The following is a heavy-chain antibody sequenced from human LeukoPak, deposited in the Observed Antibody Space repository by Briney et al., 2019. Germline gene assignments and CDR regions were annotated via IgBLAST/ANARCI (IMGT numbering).Heavy chain of an antibody. Sequence: PSETLSLTCTVSGGSISSYYWSWIRQPPGKGLEWIGYIYYSGSTNYNPSLKSRVTISVDTSKNQFSLKLSSVTAADTAVYYCARVGVGATIDYWGQGTLVTVSS. J-gene: IGHJ4*02. CDR1: GGSISSYY. CDR2: IYYSGST. CDR3: ARVGVGATIDY. D-gene: IGHD1-26*01. V-gene: IGHV4-59*12.